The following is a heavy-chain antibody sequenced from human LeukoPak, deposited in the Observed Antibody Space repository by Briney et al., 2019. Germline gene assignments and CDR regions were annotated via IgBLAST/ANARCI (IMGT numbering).Heavy chain of an antibody. D-gene: IGHD6-13*01. J-gene: IGHJ2*01. Sequence: PGGSLRLSCAASGFTFSSYAMHWVRQAPGKGLEWVAVISYDGSNKYYADSVKGRFTISRDNSKNTLYLQMNSLRAEDTAVYYCARAYSSTWSSRYFDLWGRGTLVTVSS. CDR1: GFTFSSYA. V-gene: IGHV3-30-3*01. CDR3: ARAYSSTWSSRYFDL. CDR2: ISYDGSNK.